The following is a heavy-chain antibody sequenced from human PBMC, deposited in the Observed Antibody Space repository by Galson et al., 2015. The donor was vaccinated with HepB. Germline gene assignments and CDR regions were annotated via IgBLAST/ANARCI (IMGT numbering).Heavy chain of an antibody. CDR3: ARERGYSSSNYYYGMDV. Sequence: SLRLSCAASGFTFSSYSMNWVRQAPGKGLEWVSSISSSSSYIYYADSVKGRFTISRDNAKNSLYLQMNSLRAEDTAVYYCARERGYSSSNYYYGMDVWGQGTTVTVSS. D-gene: IGHD6-19*01. J-gene: IGHJ6*02. CDR2: ISSSSSYI. V-gene: IGHV3-21*01. CDR1: GFTFSSYS.